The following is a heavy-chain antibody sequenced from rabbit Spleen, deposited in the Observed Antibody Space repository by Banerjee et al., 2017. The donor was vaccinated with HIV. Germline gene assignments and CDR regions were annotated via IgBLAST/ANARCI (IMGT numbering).Heavy chain of an antibody. CDR2: IYAGSSGTT. V-gene: IGHV1S40*01. J-gene: IGHJ4*01. D-gene: IGHD6-1*01. CDR1: GFSFSSSYW. Sequence: QSLEESGGDLVKPGASLTLTCKASGFSFSSSYWICWVRQAPGKGLEWIACIYAGSSGTTYYASWAKGRFTISKTSSTTVTLQMTSLTAADTATYFCARDGYGYGSLNFWGPGT. CDR3: ARDGYGYGSLNF.